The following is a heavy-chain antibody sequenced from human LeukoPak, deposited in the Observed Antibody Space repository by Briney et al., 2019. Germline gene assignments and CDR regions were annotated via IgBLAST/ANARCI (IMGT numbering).Heavy chain of an antibody. V-gene: IGHV6-1*01. J-gene: IGHJ4*02. Sequence: SQTLPLTCAISGDSVASNSAAWNWIRQSPSRGLEWLGRTYYRSTWYNDYAVSVKSRITISPDTSKNQFSLQLTSVTPEDTAVYYCARDPRGVIRYFDYWGQGTLVTVSS. CDR1: GDSVASNSAA. CDR3: ARDPRGVIRYFDY. CDR2: TYYRSTWYN. D-gene: IGHD3-10*01.